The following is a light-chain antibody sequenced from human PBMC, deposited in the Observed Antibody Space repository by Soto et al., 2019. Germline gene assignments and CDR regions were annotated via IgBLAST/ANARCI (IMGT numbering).Light chain of an antibody. CDR2: GAS. Sequence: EIVLTQSPGTLSLSPGERATLSCRASQSVSSSYLAWYQQKPGQAPRLLIYGASSRATGIPDRFSGSGSGTDFTLTISSLEPEDFAVYYCQQYGSSPPQTFGQGTKVEIK. V-gene: IGKV3-20*01. CDR1: QSVSSSY. J-gene: IGKJ1*01. CDR3: QQYGSSPPQT.